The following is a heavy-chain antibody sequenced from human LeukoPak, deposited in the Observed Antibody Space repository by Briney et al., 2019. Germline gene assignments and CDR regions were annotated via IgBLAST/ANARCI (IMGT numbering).Heavy chain of an antibody. V-gene: IGHV4-61*01. CDR1: GGSISSSSYY. J-gene: IGHJ3*02. CDR2: IYYSGST. CDR3: ARRSIKGAMVTLDAFDI. D-gene: IGHD5-18*01. Sequence: SETLSLTCTVSGGSISSSSYYWSWIRQPPGKGLEWIGYIYYSGSTNYNPSLKSRVTISVDTSKNQFSLKLSSVTAADTAVYYCARRSIKGAMVTLDAFDIWGQGTMVTVSS.